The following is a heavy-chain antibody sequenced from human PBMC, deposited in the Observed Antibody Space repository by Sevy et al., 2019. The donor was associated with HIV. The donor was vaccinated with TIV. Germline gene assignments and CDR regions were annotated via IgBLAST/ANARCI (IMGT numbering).Heavy chain of an antibody. J-gene: IGHJ3*02. V-gene: IGHV3-30-3*01. Sequence: GGSLRLSCAASGFTFSSYAMHWVRQAPGKGLEWVAVISYDGSNKYYADSVKGRFTISRDNSKNTLYLQMNSLRAEDTAVYYCARETYYYDSSGYENDDFDIWGQGTMVTVSS. CDR1: GFTFSSYA. CDR2: ISYDGSNK. D-gene: IGHD3-22*01. CDR3: ARETYYYDSSGYENDDFDI.